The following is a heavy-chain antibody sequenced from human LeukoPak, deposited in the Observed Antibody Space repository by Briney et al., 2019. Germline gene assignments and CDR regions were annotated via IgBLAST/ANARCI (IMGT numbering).Heavy chain of an antibody. J-gene: IGHJ4*02. CDR2: ISSSSTI. D-gene: IGHD3-9*01. V-gene: IGHV3-48*04. CDR3: AKGRGRVLTGYFDY. Sequence: GGSLRLSCAASGFTFSSYSMNWVRQAPGKGLEWVSYISSSSTIYYADSVKGRFTISRDNAKNSLYLQMNSLRAEDTAVYYCAKGRGRVLTGYFDYWGQGTLVTVSS. CDR1: GFTFSSYS.